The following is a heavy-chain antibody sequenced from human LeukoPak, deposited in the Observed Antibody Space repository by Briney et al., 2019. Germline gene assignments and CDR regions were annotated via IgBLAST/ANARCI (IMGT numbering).Heavy chain of an antibody. Sequence: QSGGSLRLSCAASGFTFSSYGMSWVRQAPGKGLEWVSVIYSGGSTYYADSVKGRFTISRDNSKNTLYLQMNSLRAEDTAVYYCARVGHYYDSSGSTFLFDPWGQGTLVTVSS. CDR1: GFTFSSYG. J-gene: IGHJ5*02. D-gene: IGHD3-22*01. CDR3: ARVGHYYDSSGSTFLFDP. V-gene: IGHV3-53*01. CDR2: IYSGGST.